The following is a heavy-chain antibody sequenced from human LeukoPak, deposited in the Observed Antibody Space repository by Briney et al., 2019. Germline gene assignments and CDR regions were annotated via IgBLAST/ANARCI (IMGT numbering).Heavy chain of an antibody. J-gene: IGHJ4*02. CDR1: GFTFSSYA. CDR2: IWYDGSNK. Sequence: GGSLRLSCAASGFTFSSYAMHWVRQAPGKGLEWVAVIWYDGSNKYYADSVKGRFTISRDNSKNTLYLQMNSLRAEDTAVYYCARDDSSGYYHDYWGQGTLVTVSS. D-gene: IGHD3-22*01. V-gene: IGHV3-33*08. CDR3: ARDDSSGYYHDY.